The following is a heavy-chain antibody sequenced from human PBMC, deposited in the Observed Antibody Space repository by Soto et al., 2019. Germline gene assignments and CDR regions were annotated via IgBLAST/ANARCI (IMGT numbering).Heavy chain of an antibody. CDR1: GGSVRDGSYY. D-gene: IGHD1-7*01. CDR3: AGYNWNYYFDP. J-gene: IGHJ5*02. V-gene: IGHV4-61*01. CDR2: IYHSGST. Sequence: PSETLSLTCTVSGGSVRDGSYYWAWLRQPPGKGLEWIGPIYHSGSTIYNPSLKSRVTISIDTSKSQFSLNLNSMTAADTAVYYCAGYNWNYYFDPWGQGTLVTVSS.